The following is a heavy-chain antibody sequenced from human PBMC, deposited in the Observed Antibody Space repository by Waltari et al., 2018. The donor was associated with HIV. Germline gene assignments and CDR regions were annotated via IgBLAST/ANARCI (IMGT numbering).Heavy chain of an antibody. CDR3: ANKQYGSGMGY. CDR1: GCPFSGYA. D-gene: IGHD3-10*01. Sequence: EGQLLASGGGLVLPGGSPGLPCSASGCPFSGYAMSWVRQAPGKGVEWVSAISCSGGSTYYADSVKGRFTISRDNSKNTLYLQMNSLRAEDTAVYYCANKQYGSGMGYWGQGTLVTVSS. J-gene: IGHJ4*02. CDR2: ISCSGGST. V-gene: IGHV3-23*01.